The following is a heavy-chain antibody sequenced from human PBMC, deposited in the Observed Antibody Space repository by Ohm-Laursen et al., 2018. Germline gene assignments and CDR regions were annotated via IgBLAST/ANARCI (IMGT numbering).Heavy chain of an antibody. CDR3: ASGEAGFLEWLPF. CDR2: INSDGSTT. D-gene: IGHD3-3*01. V-gene: IGHV3-74*01. Sequence: GSLRLSCAASGFTFSSYWMHWVRQAPGKGLVWVSRINSDGSTTSYADSVRGRFTISRDNAKNTLYLQMNSLRAEDTAVYYCASGEAGFLEWLPFWGQGTMVTVSS. J-gene: IGHJ3*01. CDR1: GFTFSSYW.